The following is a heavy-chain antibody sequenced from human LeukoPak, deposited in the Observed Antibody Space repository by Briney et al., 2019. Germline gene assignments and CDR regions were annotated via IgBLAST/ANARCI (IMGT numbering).Heavy chain of an antibody. CDR2: ISSSSSTI. Sequence: GGSLRLSCEASGFTFSSYSMNWVRQAPGKGLEWVSYISSSSSTIYYADSVKGRFTISRDNAKNSLYLQMNSLRAEDTAVYYCAKGSGYSSSWPFDYWGQGTLVTVSS. D-gene: IGHD6-13*01. J-gene: IGHJ4*02. V-gene: IGHV3-48*01. CDR3: AKGSGYSSSWPFDY. CDR1: GFTFSSYS.